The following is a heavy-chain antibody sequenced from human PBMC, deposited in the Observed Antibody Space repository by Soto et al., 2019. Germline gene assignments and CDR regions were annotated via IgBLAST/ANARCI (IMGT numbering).Heavy chain of an antibody. CDR3: AREVYSSAHYYFDY. CDR1: GFTVSSNY. Sequence: SGGSLRLSCAASGFTVSSNYMSWVRQAPGKGLEWVSVIYSGGSTYYADSVKGRFTISRDNSKNTLYLQMNSLRAEDTAVYYCAREVYSSAHYYFDYWGQGTLVTVSS. V-gene: IGHV3-53*01. D-gene: IGHD5-18*01. J-gene: IGHJ4*02. CDR2: IYSGGST.